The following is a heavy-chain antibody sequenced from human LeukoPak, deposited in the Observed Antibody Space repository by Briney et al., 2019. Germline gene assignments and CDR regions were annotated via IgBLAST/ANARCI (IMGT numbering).Heavy chain of an antibody. Sequence: GASVKVSCKASGYTFTGYYMHWVRQAPGQGLEWMGRINPNSGGTNYAQKFQGRVTMTRDTSISTAYMELSRLRSDDTAVYYCARDYGQGAYVFWSGYFKDYYYGMDVWGQGTTVTVSS. CDR1: GYTFTGYY. CDR3: ARDYGQGAYVFWSGYFKDYYYGMDV. V-gene: IGHV1-2*06. J-gene: IGHJ6*02. CDR2: INPNSGGT. D-gene: IGHD3-3*01.